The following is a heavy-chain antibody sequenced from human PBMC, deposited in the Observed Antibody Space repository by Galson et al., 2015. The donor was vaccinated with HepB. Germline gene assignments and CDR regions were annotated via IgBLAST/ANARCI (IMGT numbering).Heavy chain of an antibody. D-gene: IGHD3-3*01. CDR1: GFTFSSYG. J-gene: IGHJ4*02. CDR2: ISYDGSNK. V-gene: IGHV3-30*18. CDR3: AKAAIFGVVIPTGYYFDY. Sequence: SLRLSCAASGFTFSSYGMHWVRQAPGKGLEWVAVISYDGSNKYYADSVKGRFTISRDNSKNTLYLQMNSLRAEDTAVYYCAKAAIFGVVIPTGYYFDYWGQGTLVTVSS.